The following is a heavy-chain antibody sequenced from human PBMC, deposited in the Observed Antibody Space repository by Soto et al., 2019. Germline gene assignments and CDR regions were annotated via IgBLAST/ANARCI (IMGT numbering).Heavy chain of an antibody. CDR3: ARTTGRHLDF. Sequence: PSETLSLTCTVSYGSISVSNVFWGWVRQPPGKGLEWIGNIDYGGTAYFNPSLGTRVTFPVDTSKNQFSLTLYSVTAADTAVYYCARTTGRHLDFWGQGILVTVSS. CDR2: IDYGGTA. V-gene: IGHV4-39*01. CDR1: YGSISVSNVF. J-gene: IGHJ4*02. D-gene: IGHD4-4*01.